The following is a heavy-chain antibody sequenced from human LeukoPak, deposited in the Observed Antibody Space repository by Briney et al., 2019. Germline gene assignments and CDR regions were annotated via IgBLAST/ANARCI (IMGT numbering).Heavy chain of an antibody. CDR1: GGTFSSYA. V-gene: IGHV1-69*13. CDR2: IIPIFGAA. Sequence: SVKVSCKASGGTFSSYAISWVRQAPGQGLEWMGGIIPIFGAANYAQKFQGRVTITADESTSTAYMELSSLRSEDTAVYYCAREAYDSSGYYLRPLDYWGQGTLVTVSS. J-gene: IGHJ4*02. CDR3: AREAYDSSGYYLRPLDY. D-gene: IGHD3-22*01.